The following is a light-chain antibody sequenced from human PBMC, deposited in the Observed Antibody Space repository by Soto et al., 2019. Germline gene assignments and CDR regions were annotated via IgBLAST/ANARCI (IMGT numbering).Light chain of an antibody. CDR3: SSYTSSTVV. J-gene: IGLJ2*01. CDR2: DVS. CDR1: SSDVGGYNY. Sequence: QCALTQPASVSGSPGRSITITSTGTSSDVGGYNYVSWYQQHPGKAPKLMIYDVSNRPSGVSNRFSGSKSGNTASLTISGLQAEDEADYYCSSYTSSTVVFGGGTKVTVL. V-gene: IGLV2-14*01.